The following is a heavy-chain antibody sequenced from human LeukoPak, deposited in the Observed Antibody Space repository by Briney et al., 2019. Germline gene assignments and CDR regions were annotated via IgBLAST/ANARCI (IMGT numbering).Heavy chain of an antibody. CDR2: ISSSSSYI. V-gene: IGHV3-21*01. D-gene: IGHD1-26*01. J-gene: IGHJ5*02. CDR1: GFTFSSYN. CDR3: ARDSVSGSHGFDP. Sequence: GGSLRLSCAASGFTFSSYNMNWVRQAPGKGLEWVSSISSSSSYIYYADSVKGRFTISRDNAKNSLYLQMNSLRAEDTAVYYCARDSVSGSHGFDPWGQGTLVTVSS.